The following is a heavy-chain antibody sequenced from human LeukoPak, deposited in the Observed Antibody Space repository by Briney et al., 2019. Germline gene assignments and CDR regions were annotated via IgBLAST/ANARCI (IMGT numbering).Heavy chain of an antibody. CDR3: ARPQVVVLNPFDY. D-gene: IGHD3-10*01. Sequence: GGSLRLSCAASGFTFSTYAMSWVRQAPGEGLKWVSVITGSADRTHYADSVKGRFTISRDNSKNIVYLQMNSLRAKDTAVYFRARPQVVVLNPFDYWGQGTLVTVSS. V-gene: IGHV3-23*01. CDR2: ITGSADRT. CDR1: GFTFSTYA. J-gene: IGHJ4*02.